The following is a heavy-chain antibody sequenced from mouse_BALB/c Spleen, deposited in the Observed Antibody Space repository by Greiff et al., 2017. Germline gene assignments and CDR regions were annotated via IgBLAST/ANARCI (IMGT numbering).Heavy chain of an antibody. CDR1: GYTFTSYW. Sequence: SGTVLARPGASVKMSCKASGYTFTSYWMHWVKQRPGQGLEWIGAIYPGNSDTSYNQKFKGKAKLTAVTSTSTAYMELSSLTNEDSAVYYCTREGEYGNYFDCWGQGTTLTVSS. D-gene: IGHD2-10*02. V-gene: IGHV1-5*01. J-gene: IGHJ2*01. CDR3: TREGEYGNYFDC. CDR2: IYPGNSDT.